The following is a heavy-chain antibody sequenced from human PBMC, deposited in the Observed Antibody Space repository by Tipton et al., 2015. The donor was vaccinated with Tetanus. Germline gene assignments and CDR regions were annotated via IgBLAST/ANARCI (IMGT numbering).Heavy chain of an antibody. D-gene: IGHD6-19*01. CDR3: ARERVNLAVAAGFDY. CDR2: IYYSGTT. Sequence: TLSLTCTVSGGSISSGGYYWSWIRQHPGKGLEWIGYIYYSGTTYYNPSLESRVTISVDTSKNQFSLKLSSVTAAATAVYYCARERVNLAVAAGFDYWGQGTLVTVSS. J-gene: IGHJ4*02. CDR1: GGSISSGGYY. V-gene: IGHV4-31*03.